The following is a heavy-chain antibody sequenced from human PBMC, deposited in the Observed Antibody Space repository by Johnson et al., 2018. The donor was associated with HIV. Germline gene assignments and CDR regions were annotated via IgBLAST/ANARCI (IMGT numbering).Heavy chain of an antibody. CDR1: GFIFSNYD. CDR3: ARGPWAFDI. J-gene: IGHJ3*02. CDR2: IGTAGDT. Sequence: MQLVESGGGLVQPGGSLRLSCAASGFIFSNYDMHWVRQPTGKGLEWVSAIGTAGDTYYPGSVKGRFTISRENAKNSLYLQMNSLRAGDTAVYYCARGPWAFDIWGQGTMVTVSS. V-gene: IGHV3-13*01.